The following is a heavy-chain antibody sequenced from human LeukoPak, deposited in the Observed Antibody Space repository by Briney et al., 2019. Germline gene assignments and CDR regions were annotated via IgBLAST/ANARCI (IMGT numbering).Heavy chain of an antibody. CDR3: ARALYWYFDL. J-gene: IGHJ2*01. CDR1: GFTFSSYS. V-gene: IGHV3-21*01. D-gene: IGHD3-16*02. Sequence: GGSPRLSCAASGFTFSSYSMNWVRQAPREGLEWVSSISSSSSYIYYADSVKGRFTISRDNAKNSLYLQMNSLRAEDTAVYYCARALYWYFDLWGRGTLVTVSS. CDR2: ISSSSSYI.